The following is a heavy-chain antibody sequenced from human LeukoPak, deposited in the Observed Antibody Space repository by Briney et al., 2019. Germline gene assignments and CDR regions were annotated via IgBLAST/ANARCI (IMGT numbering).Heavy chain of an antibody. CDR3: AKATYYDFWSGPLGAFDI. CDR2: ISGSGGST. V-gene: IGHV3-23*01. D-gene: IGHD3-3*01. CDR1: GFTFSSYA. J-gene: IGHJ3*02. Sequence: GGSLRLSCAASGFTFSSYAMSWVRQAPGKGLEWVSAISGSGGSTYYADSVKGRFTISRGNSKNTLYLQMNSLRAEDTAVYYCAKATYYDFWSGPLGAFDIWGQGTMVTVSS.